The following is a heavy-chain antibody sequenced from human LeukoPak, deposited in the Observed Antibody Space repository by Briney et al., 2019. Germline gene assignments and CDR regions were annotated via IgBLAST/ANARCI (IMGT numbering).Heavy chain of an antibody. CDR2: IKQDGSEK. Sequence: GGSLRLSCAASGFTFISYWMSWVRQAPGKGLEWVANIKQDGSEKYNVDSVKGRFTISRDNAKNSLYLQMNSLRAEDTAVYYCARARVYDSSGYKYYFDYWGQGTLVTVSS. D-gene: IGHD3-22*01. J-gene: IGHJ4*02. CDR3: ARARVYDSSGYKYYFDY. CDR1: GFTFISYW. V-gene: IGHV3-7*01.